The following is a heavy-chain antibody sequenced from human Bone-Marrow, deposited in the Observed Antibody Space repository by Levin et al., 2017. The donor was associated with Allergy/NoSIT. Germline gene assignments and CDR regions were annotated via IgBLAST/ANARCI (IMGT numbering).Heavy chain of an antibody. D-gene: IGHD3-22*01. V-gene: IGHV4-4*07. J-gene: IGHJ4*02. CDR1: GGSISSYY. Sequence: SQTLSLTCTVSGGSISSYYWSWIRQPAGKGLEWIGRIYTSGSTNYNPSLKSRVTMSVDTSKNQFSLKLSSVTAADTAVYYCASSYYDSSGYYSDYWGQGTLVTVSS. CDR3: ASSYYDSSGYYSDY. CDR2: IYTSGST.